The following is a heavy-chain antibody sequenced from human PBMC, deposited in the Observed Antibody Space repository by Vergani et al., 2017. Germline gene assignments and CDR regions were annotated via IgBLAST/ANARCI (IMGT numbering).Heavy chain of an antibody. D-gene: IGHD2-2*01. J-gene: IGHJ6*02. V-gene: IGHV4-30-2*01. Sequence: QLQLQESGSGLVKPSQTLSLTCAVSGGSISSGGYSWSWIRQPPGKGLEWIGEINHSGSTNYNPSLKSRVTISVDTSKNQFSLKLSSVTAADTAVYYCARAQGYQHYYYYYGMDVWGQGTTVTVSS. CDR2: INHSGST. CDR1: GGSISSGGYS. CDR3: ARAQGYQHYYYYYGMDV.